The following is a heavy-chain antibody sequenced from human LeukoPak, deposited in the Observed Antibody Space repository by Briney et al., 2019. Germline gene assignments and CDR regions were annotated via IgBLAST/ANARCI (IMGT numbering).Heavy chain of an antibody. CDR1: GFTFSSYA. V-gene: IGHV3-23*01. Sequence: GGSLRLSCAASGFTFSSYAMSWVRQAPGKGLEGVSAISGSGGSTYYADSVKGRFTISRDNSKNTLYLQMNSLRAEDTAVYYCAKSRTIFGVVIDSIFDYWGQGTLVTVSS. CDR3: AKSRTIFGVVIDSIFDY. CDR2: ISGSGGST. D-gene: IGHD3-3*01. J-gene: IGHJ4*02.